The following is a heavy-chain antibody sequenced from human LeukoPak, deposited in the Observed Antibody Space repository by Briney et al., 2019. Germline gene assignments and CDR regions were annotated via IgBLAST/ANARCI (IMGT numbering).Heavy chain of an antibody. V-gene: IGHV1-69*01. CDR1: GGTFSSYA. CDR3: ARPYYYDSSGYSNPFDY. J-gene: IGHJ4*02. Sequence: SVKVSCKASGGTFSSYAISWVRQAPGQGLEWMGGIIPIFGTANYAQKFQGRVTITADESTSTAYMELSSLRSEDTAVYYCARPYYYDSSGYSNPFDYWGQGTLVTVSS. CDR2: IIPIFGTA. D-gene: IGHD3-22*01.